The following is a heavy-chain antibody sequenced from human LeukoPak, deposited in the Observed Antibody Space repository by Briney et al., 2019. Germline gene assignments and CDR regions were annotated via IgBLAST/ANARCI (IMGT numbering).Heavy chain of an antibody. V-gene: IGHV4-34*01. CDR1: GGSFSRYY. CDR2: IDHRGDT. D-gene: IGHD5-24*01. CDR3: ARGATISETGYFDF. Sequence: SETLSLTCAVYGGSFSRYYWSWIRQSPGKGLEWIAEIDHRGDTNYNPSVKSRVTISVDTSKNQFSLKMRSLSAADTALYYCARGATISETGYFDFWGQGPWSPSP. J-gene: IGHJ4*03.